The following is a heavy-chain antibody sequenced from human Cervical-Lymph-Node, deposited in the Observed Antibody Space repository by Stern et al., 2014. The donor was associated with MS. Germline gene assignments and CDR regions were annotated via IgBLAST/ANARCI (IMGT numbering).Heavy chain of an antibody. CDR2: IYPGDSDT. J-gene: IGHJ4*02. V-gene: IGHV5-51*01. D-gene: IGHD4-17*01. Sequence: EVPLVESGAAVKKPGESLKISCKGSGYSLTANWIAWVRQMHGKGLEWMGIIYPGDSDTRYSPSFQGQVTISADKSISTAYLQWSSLKASDTAMYYCARDYGDYAFDYWGQGTLVTVSS. CDR1: GYSLTANW. CDR3: ARDYGDYAFDY.